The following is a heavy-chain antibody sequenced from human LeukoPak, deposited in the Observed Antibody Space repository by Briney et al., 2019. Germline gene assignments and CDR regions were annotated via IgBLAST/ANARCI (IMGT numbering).Heavy chain of an antibody. D-gene: IGHD3-3*01. CDR2: IYYSGST. CDR1: GGSISSGGYY. V-gene: IGHV4-31*03. J-gene: IGHJ4*02. Sequence: PSETLSLTCTVSGGSISSGGYYWSWIRQHPGKGLEWIGYIYYSGSTYYNPSLKSRVTISVDTSKNQFSLKLSSVTAADTAVYYCARGPYDFWSGYYTPTPGYFDYWGQGTLVTVSP. CDR3: ARGPYDFWSGYYTPTPGYFDY.